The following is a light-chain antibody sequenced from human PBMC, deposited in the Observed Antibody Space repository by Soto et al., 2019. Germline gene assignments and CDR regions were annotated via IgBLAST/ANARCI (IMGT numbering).Light chain of an antibody. CDR3: TSYTTSDTFV. V-gene: IGLV2-14*01. Sequence: QSVLTQPASVSESPGQSITISCTGTSSDVGGYNYVSWYQQHPGKVPKLMIYEVSNRPSGVSNRFSGSKSGNTASLTVSGLQVEDEADYYCTSYTTSDTFVFGTGTKLTVL. CDR2: EVS. CDR1: SSDVGGYNY. J-gene: IGLJ1*01.